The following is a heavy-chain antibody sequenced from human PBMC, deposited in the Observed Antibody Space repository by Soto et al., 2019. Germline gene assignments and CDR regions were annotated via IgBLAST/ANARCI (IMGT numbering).Heavy chain of an antibody. CDR2: IYYSGST. J-gene: IGHJ5*02. V-gene: IGHV4-59*01. CDR3: ARGSKDWFDH. Sequence: QVQLQESGPGLVKPSETLSLPCTVSGGSISDYYWSWIRQSPGKGLEWIGYIYYSGSTKYNPSLKSRVTISVETSKDQFALRLSSVTAADTAVYYCARGSKDWFDHWGQGTLVTVSS. CDR1: GGSISDYY. D-gene: IGHD2-2*01.